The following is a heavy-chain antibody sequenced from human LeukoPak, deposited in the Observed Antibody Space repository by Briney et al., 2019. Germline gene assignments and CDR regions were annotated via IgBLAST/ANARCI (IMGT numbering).Heavy chain of an antibody. J-gene: IGHJ4*02. CDR3: AKECSGGSCYSN. CDR2: ISGSGGST. D-gene: IGHD2-15*01. V-gene: IGHV3-23*01. Sequence: GRALRLSCAASGFTFSSYAMSWVRPAPGKGLEWVSAISGSGGSTYYADSVKGRFTISRDNSKNTLYLQMNSMRAEDTAVYYCAKECSGGSCYSNWGQGTLVTASS. CDR1: GFTFSSYA.